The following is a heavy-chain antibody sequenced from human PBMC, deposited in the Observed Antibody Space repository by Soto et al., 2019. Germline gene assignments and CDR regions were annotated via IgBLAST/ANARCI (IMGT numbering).Heavy chain of an antibody. CDR2: ISWNSGSI. V-gene: IGHV3-9*01. CDR1: GFTFDDYA. D-gene: IGHD1-1*01. CDR3: AKVRFLKQLDAFDI. Sequence: EVQLVESGGGLVQPGRSLRLSCAASGFTFDDYAMHWVRQAPGKGLEWVSGISWNSGSIGYADSVKGRFTISRDNAKNSLYLQMNSLRAEDTALYYCAKVRFLKQLDAFDIWGQGTMVTVSS. J-gene: IGHJ3*02.